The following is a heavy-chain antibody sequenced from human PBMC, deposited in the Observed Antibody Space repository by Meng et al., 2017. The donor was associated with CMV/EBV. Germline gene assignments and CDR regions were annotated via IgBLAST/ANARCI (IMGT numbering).Heavy chain of an antibody. V-gene: IGHV3-30-3*01. CDR1: GLTFSSYA. Sequence: GGSLRLSCAASGLTFSSYAMHWVRQAPGKGLEWVAVISYDGSNKYYADSVKGRFTISRDNSKNTLYLQMNSLRAEDTAVYYCASELRSYYYYGMDVWGQGTTVTVSS. CDR3: ASELRSYYYYGMDV. CDR2: ISYDGSNK. J-gene: IGHJ6*02. D-gene: IGHD5-12*01.